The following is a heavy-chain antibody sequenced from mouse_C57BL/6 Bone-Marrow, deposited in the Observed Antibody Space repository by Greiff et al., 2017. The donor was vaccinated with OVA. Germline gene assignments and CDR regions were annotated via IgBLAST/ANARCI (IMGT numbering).Heavy chain of an antibody. V-gene: IGHV1-20*01. CDR3: ARRRGDY. Sequence: EVKLQESGPELVKPGDSVKISCKASGYSFTGYFMNWVMQSHGKSLEWIGRINPYNGDTFYNQKFKGKATLTVDKSSSTAHMELWSLTSEDSAVYYCARRRGDYWGQGTTLTVSS. CDR2: INPYNGDT. J-gene: IGHJ2*01. CDR1: GYSFTGYF.